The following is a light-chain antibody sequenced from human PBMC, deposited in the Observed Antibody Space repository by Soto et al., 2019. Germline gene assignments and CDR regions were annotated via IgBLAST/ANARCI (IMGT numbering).Light chain of an antibody. CDR2: GAS. Sequence: EIVLTQSPGTLSLSPGERATLSCRASQSVSSSYLAWYQQKPGQAPRLLIYGASSRATGIPDRFSGSGSGTDSTLTISRLEPDDFATYYCQQYNSYSTFGQGTKVDIK. CDR1: QSVSSSY. J-gene: IGKJ1*01. CDR3: QQYNSYST. V-gene: IGKV3-20*01.